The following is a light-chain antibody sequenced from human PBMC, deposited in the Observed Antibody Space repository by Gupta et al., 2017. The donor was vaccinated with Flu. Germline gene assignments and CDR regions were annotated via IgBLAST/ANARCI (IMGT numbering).Light chain of an antibody. CDR2: VNSDGSD. CDR1: SGHTRYA. Sequence: QLVLTQAPSASASLGDSVRLTCSLSSGHTRYAIAWHQQQPEKGPRFLMKVNSDGSDSKGDGIPDRFSGSSSGAERHLIISGLQSEDEADYYCHAWVSGICVFGGGTKLTVL. J-gene: IGLJ3*02. V-gene: IGLV4-69*01. CDR3: HAWVSGICV.